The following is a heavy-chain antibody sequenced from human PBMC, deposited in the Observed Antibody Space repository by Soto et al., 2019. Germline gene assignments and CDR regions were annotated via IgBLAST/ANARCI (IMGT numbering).Heavy chain of an antibody. CDR3: ARDGEDIVVVVAATDYYYGMDV. Sequence: QVQLVQSGAEVKKPGSSVKVSCKASGGTFSSYAISWVRQAPGQGLEWMGGIIPIFGTANYAQKFQGRVTITADESTSTAYMQLSSLRSEDTAVYYCARDGEDIVVVVAATDYYYGMDVWGQGTTVTVSS. J-gene: IGHJ6*02. V-gene: IGHV1-69*01. CDR2: IIPIFGTA. D-gene: IGHD2-15*01. CDR1: GGTFSSYA.